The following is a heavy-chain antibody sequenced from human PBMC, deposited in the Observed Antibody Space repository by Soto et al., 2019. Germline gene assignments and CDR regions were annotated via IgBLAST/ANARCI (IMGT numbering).Heavy chain of an antibody. D-gene: IGHD4-4*01. CDR2: ISWNSGSI. V-gene: IGHV3-9*01. CDR3: SKDMDSRSLIIDY. CDR1: GFTFDDYA. Sequence: GGSLRLSCAASGFTFDDYAMHWVRQAPGKGLEWVSGISWNSGSIGYADSVKGRFTISRDNAKNSLYLQMNSLRAEDTALYYCSKDMDSRSLIIDYWGQGTLVTVSS. J-gene: IGHJ4*02.